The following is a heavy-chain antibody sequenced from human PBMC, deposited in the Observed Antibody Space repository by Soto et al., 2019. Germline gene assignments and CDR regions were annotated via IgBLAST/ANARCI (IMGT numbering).Heavy chain of an antibody. J-gene: IGHJ6*02. V-gene: IGHV4-31*03. Sequence: SETLSLTCTVSGGSISSGGYYWSWIRQHPGKGLEWIGYIYYSGSTYYNPSLKSRVTISVDTSKNQFSLKLSSVTAADTAVYYCARVAARYYYYYGMDVWGQGTTVTVSS. D-gene: IGHD2-15*01. CDR1: GGSISSGGYY. CDR2: IYYSGST. CDR3: ARVAARYYYYYGMDV.